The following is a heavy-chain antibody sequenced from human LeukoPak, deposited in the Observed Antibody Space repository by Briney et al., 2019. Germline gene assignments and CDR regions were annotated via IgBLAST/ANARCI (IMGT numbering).Heavy chain of an antibody. J-gene: IGHJ4*02. V-gene: IGHV4-4*07. Sequence: KPSETLSLTCTVSGGSISSYYWSWIRQPAGKGLEWIGRIYTSGGTNYNPSLKSRVTMSVDTSKNQFSLKLSSVTAADTAVYYCARDSTLSIFGVVKAFDYWGQGTLVTVSS. D-gene: IGHD3-3*01. CDR3: ARDSTLSIFGVVKAFDY. CDR1: GGSISSYY. CDR2: IYTSGGT.